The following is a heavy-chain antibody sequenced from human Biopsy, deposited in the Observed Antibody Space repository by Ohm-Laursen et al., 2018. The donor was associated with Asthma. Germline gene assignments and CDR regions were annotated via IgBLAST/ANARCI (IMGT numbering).Heavy chain of an antibody. CDR2: IYLDDYN. D-gene: IGHD3-9*01. V-gene: IGHV2-5*02. J-gene: IGHJ5*02. Sequence: TQTLTLTCSFSGFSLRTPGVGVGWIRQSPGKALEWLALIYLDDYNLFRPSLKRRLTITKDPSKNPGVLTMTKMDPVDSGTYYCDLSQDSGFDDHSPSWFDPWGQGTLVTVSS. CDR1: GFSLRTPGVG. CDR3: DLSQDSGFDDHSPSWFDP.